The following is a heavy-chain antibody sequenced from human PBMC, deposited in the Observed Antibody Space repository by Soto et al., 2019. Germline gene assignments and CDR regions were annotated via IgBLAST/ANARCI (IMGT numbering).Heavy chain of an antibody. CDR3: ARTTYRYSGSYLYAFDI. J-gene: IGHJ3*02. CDR1: GYSFTSYW. V-gene: IGHV5-51*01. CDR2: IYPGDSDT. Sequence: GESLKISCKGSGYSFTSYWIGWVRQMPGKGLEWMGIIYPGDSDTRYSPSFQGQVTISADKSISTAYLQWSSLKASDTAMYYCARTTYRYSGSYLYAFDIWGQGTMVTVS. D-gene: IGHD1-26*01.